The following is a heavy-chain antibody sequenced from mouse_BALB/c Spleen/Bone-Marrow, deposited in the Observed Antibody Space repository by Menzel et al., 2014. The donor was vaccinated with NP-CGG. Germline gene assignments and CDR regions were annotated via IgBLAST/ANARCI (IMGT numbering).Heavy chain of an antibody. CDR2: INPASSTI. J-gene: IGHJ3*01. Sequence: DVHLVESGGGLVQPGGSLKLSCAASGFDFSRYWVTWVRQAPGKGLEWIGEINPASSTINYTPSLKDKFIISRDNAKNTLYLQMSKVRSEDTALYYCAKNYYYGYVAYWGQGTLVTVSA. CDR3: AKNYYYGYVAY. CDR1: GFDFSRYW. D-gene: IGHD1-2*01. V-gene: IGHV4-1*02.